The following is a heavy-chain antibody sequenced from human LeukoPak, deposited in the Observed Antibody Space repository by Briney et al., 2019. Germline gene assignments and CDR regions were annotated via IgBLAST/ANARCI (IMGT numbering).Heavy chain of an antibody. CDR2: VSFDGSDK. D-gene: IGHD3-3*02. Sequence: PGGSLRLSCAASGFTFSGYPMHWVRQAPGKGLEWVSFVSFDGSDKDYAESVKGRFTISRDNSKNTLFLQVNSLRVEDSGVYYCAREFIFGPLDFWGQGTLVTVSS. CDR1: GFTFSGYP. J-gene: IGHJ4*02. V-gene: IGHV3-30*04. CDR3: AREFIFGPLDF.